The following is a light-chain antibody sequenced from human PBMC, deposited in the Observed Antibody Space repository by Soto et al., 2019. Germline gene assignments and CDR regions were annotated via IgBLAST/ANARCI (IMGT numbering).Light chain of an antibody. CDR2: AAS. CDR3: QRSFSTPLT. V-gene: IGKV1-39*01. Sequence: DIQMTQSPSSLSASVGDRVTITCRASQSISSYLPWYQQKPGKAPKLLIYAASSVQSGVPSRFSGSGSGTDFTLTISSLQPEDFATYYCQRSFSTPLTFGGGNKVEIK. J-gene: IGKJ4*01. CDR1: QSISSY.